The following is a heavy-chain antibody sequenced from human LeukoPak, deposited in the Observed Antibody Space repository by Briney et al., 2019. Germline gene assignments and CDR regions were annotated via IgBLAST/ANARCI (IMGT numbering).Heavy chain of an antibody. CDR3: AKDEGGSRWYYFDY. J-gene: IGHJ4*02. CDR2: ISWNSGSI. D-gene: IGHD1-26*01. Sequence: PGRSLRLSCAASGFTFDDYAMHWVRQAPGKGPEWVSGISWNSGSIGYADSVKGRFTISRDNAKNSLYLQMNSLRAEDTALYYCAKDEGGSRWYYFDYWGQGTLVTVSS. CDR1: GFTFDDYA. V-gene: IGHV3-9*01.